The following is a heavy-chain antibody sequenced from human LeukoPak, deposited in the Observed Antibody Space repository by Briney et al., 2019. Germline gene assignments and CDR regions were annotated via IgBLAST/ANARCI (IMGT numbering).Heavy chain of an antibody. D-gene: IGHD6-13*01. CDR2: FDPEDGET. J-gene: IGHJ6*03. V-gene: IGHV1-24*01. CDR1: GYTLTELS. CDR3: ARDRHFRRSWGYYYYYMDV. Sequence: ASVKVSCKVSGYTLTELSMHWVRQAPGKGLEWMGGFDPEDGETIYAQKFQGRVTMTEDTSTDTAYMELSSLRSEDTAVYYCARDRHFRRSWGYYYYYMDVWGKGTTVTVSS.